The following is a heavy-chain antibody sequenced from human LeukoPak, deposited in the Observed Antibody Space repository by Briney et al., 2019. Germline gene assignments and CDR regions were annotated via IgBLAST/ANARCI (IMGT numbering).Heavy chain of an antibody. D-gene: IGHD6-13*01. J-gene: IGHJ6*03. CDR3: ATVFQQRGYYYMDV. Sequence: ASVKVSCKVSGNSLIYISMHWVRQAPGKGLEWLGGLDPEGGGLIYAQNFQGRGITTEDTSTDTAYMELSSLKSEDTGVYYCATVFQQRGYYYMDVWGKGTTVTVSS. CDR1: GNSLIYIS. CDR2: LDPEGGGL. V-gene: IGHV1-24*01.